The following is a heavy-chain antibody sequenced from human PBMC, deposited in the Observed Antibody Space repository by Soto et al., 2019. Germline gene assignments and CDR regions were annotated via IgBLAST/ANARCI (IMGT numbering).Heavy chain of an antibody. D-gene: IGHD2-15*01. J-gene: IGHJ5*02. CDR3: ARGLECRGYCLDKPTWFAP. CDR1: GGTFSTYT. V-gene: IGHV1-69*06. CDR2: IIPIFGTP. Sequence: SVKVSCKASGGTFSTYTFSWVRQAPGRGLEWMGRIIPIFGTPYYAQKFQGRVTITADKSTSTVYMELSSLRSDDTAVYFCARGLECRGYCLDKPTWFAPWGQGTLVTVSS.